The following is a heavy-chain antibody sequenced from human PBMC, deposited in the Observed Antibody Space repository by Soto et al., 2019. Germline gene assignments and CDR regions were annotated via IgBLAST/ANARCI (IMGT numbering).Heavy chain of an antibody. CDR1: GGSISSYY. CDR3: AREREADCSGGSCYLGNAFDT. CDR2: IYYSGST. J-gene: IGHJ3*02. Sequence: PSETLSLTCTVSGGSISSYYWSWIRQPPGKGLEWIGYIYYSGSTNYNPSLKSRVTISVDTSKNQFSLKLSSVTAADTAVYYCAREREADCSGGSCYLGNAFDTWGQGTMVTVSS. V-gene: IGHV4-59*01. D-gene: IGHD2-15*01.